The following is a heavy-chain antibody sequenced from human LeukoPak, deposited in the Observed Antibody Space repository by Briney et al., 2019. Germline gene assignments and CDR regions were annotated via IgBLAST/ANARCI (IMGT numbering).Heavy chain of an antibody. CDR2: ISYDGSNK. CDR3: AKALLGYCSSTTLDPGCQVIDY. J-gene: IGHJ4*02. Sequence: GRSLRLSCAASGFTFSSYGMHWVRQAPGKGLEWVAVISYDGSNKYYADSVKGRFTISRDNSKNTLYLQMNSLRAEDTAVYYCAKALLGYCSSTTLDPGCQVIDYWGQGTLVTVSS. CDR1: GFTFSSYG. D-gene: IGHD2-2*01. V-gene: IGHV3-30*18.